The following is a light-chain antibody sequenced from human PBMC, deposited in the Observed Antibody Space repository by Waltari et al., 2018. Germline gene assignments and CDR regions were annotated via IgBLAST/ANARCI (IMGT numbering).Light chain of an antibody. CDR2: GAS. CDR1: QSVSSY. V-gene: IGKV3-20*01. Sequence: VMLTQSPATLSLSPGERATLSCRASQSVSSYLAWYQQKPGQAPRLLSYGASSRATGIPDRFSGSGSGTEFTLTISSLEPEDFAVYYCQKYSSSPLTFGGGTKVEIK. J-gene: IGKJ4*01. CDR3: QKYSSSPLT.